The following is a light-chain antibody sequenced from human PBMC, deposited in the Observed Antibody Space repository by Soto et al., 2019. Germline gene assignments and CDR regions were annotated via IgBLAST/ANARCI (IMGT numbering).Light chain of an antibody. J-gene: IGKJ1*01. V-gene: IGKV1-39*01. CDR3: QQSYSTPRT. Sequence: DVQMTQSPASLSASVGDRGTITCRASQNINNYLSWYQQRPGQAPKLLIYAASSLQSGVPSRFSGSGSGTDFSLTISSLQPEDFATYYCQQSYSTPRTFGQGAKVDIK. CDR1: QNINNY. CDR2: AAS.